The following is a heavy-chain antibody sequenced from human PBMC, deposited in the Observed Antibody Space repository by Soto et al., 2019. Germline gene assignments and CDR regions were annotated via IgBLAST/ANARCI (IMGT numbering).Heavy chain of an antibody. CDR2: ISGSGGST. CDR1: GFTFSSYA. D-gene: IGHD3-16*01. Sequence: EVQLLESGGGLVQPGGSLRLSCAASGFTFSSYAMSWVRQAPGKGLEWVSAISGSGGSTYYADAVKGRFTISRDNSKNLLYLQMNSWRAEDTGVSYCSKDLREAYVWGRSRYEDYWGQGTLVTVSS. J-gene: IGHJ4*02. CDR3: SKDLREAYVWGRSRYEDY. V-gene: IGHV3-23*01.